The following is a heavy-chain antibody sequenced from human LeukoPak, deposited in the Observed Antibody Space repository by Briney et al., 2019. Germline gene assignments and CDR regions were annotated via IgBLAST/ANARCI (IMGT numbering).Heavy chain of an antibody. CDR3: ARSWTGDTFDF. CDR1: GCSFTRYW. D-gene: IGHD3/OR15-3a*01. J-gene: IGHJ3*01. V-gene: IGHV5-51*01. CDR2: IDPVDSGT. Sequence: GESLNISCKGSGCSFTRYWIGWVRQMPGKGLEWMGIIDPVDSGTRYSPSFQGQVTISADKSISTAYVQWSSLKASDTAMYYCARSWTGDTFDFWGQGTLAIVSS.